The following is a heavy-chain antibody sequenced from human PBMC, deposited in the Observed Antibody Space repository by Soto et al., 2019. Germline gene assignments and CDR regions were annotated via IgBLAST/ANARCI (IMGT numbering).Heavy chain of an antibody. J-gene: IGHJ5*02. CDR1: GFTFTSSA. D-gene: IGHD3-3*01. V-gene: IGHV1-58*01. CDR2: IVVGSGNT. CDR3: AAGVAFWSGPKFDP. Sequence: QMQLVQSGPEVKKPGTSVKVSCKASGFTFTSSAVQWVRQARGQRLEWIGWIVVGSGNTNYAQKFQERVTITRDMSTSTAYMELSSLRSEDTAVYYCAAGVAFWSGPKFDPWGQGTLVTVSS.